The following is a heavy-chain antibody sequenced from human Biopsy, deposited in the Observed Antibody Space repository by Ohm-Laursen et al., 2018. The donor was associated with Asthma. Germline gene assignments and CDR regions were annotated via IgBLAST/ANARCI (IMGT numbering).Heavy chain of an antibody. V-gene: IGHV1-69*01. CDR1: GGTFNTYV. CDR2: INTVFGTT. J-gene: IGHJ4*02. Sequence: SSVKVSCKSLGGTFNTYVIGWARQAPGQGLGRMGGINTVFGTTTYPQKFMDRVTITADDSTSTVYMELSSLRSEDPAVYYCARKAGSCISRTCDSLDFWGQGTLVTVSS. D-gene: IGHD2-2*01. CDR3: ARKAGSCISRTCDSLDF.